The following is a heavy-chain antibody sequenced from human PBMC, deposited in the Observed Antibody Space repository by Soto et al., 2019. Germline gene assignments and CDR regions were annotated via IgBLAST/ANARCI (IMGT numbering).Heavy chain of an antibody. CDR1: GFIFKDYA. D-gene: IGHD2-2*01. CDR3: AKSKGGTSTWPED. Sequence: EVQRLESGGGLVQPGGSLRLSCEASGFIFKDYAMTWFRQAPGAGLEWVSTISCGGSTFYAESVRCRFTISIDNSKNALYLQLNSLKTDDTAVYFCAKSKGGTSTWPEDWGQGSLVAVSS. CDR2: ISCGGST. V-gene: IGHV3-23*01. J-gene: IGHJ4*02.